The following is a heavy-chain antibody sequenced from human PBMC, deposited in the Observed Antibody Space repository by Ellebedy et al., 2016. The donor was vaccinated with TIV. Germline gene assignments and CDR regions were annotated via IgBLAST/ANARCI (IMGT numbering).Heavy chain of an antibody. CDR3: AQRGADY. CDR2: IHQDGSDK. D-gene: IGHD3-16*01. V-gene: IGHV3-7*03. Sequence: GESLKISCIVSGFTFSAHSMTWVRQAPGKGLEWVANIHQDGSDKHYVDSVKGRFTISRDNAKNSLYLQMNSLRAEDTAVYYCAQRGADYWGQGTPVTVSS. J-gene: IGHJ4*02. CDR1: GFTFSAHS.